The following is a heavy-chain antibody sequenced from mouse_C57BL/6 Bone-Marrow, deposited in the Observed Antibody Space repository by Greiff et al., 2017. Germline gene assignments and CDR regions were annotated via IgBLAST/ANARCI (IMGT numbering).Heavy chain of an antibody. J-gene: IGHJ4*01. D-gene: IGHD2-2*01. CDR1: GFTFTDYY. CDR3: TRCPDGYDVPYAMDY. V-gene: IGHV7-3*01. CDR2: IRNKANGYTT. Sequence: EVQLQESGGGLVQPGGSLSLSCAASGFTFTDYYMSWVRQPPGKALEWLGFIRNKANGYTTEYSASVKGRFTISRDNSQRILYLQMNALRAEDSATYYCTRCPDGYDVPYAMDYWGQGTSVTVSS.